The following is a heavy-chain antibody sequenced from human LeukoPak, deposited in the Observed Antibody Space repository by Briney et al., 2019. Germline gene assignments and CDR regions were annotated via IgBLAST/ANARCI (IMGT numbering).Heavy chain of an antibody. CDR3: AKDIRYSSGLDAFDI. V-gene: IGHV3-33*06. Sequence: GGSLRLSCAASRFTFSGYGMHWVRLAPGKGLEWVADIWFDGKNEHFAASVKGRFTISRDNSKNTLYLQLNSLRAEDTAVYYCAKDIRYSSGLDAFDIWGQGTMVTVSS. D-gene: IGHD3-22*01. CDR1: RFTFSGYG. J-gene: IGHJ3*02. CDR2: IWFDGKNE.